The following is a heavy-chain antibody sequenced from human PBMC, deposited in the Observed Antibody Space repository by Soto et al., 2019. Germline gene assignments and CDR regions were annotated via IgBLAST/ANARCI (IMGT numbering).Heavy chain of an antibody. CDR1: GFTFSSYA. Sequence: GGSLRLSCAASGFTFSSYAMSWVRQAPGKGLEWVSAISGSGGSTYYADSVKGRFTISRDNSKNTLYLQMNSLRAEDTAVYYCAKDRSVPSTVVTPNYFDYWGQGTLVTVSS. D-gene: IGHD4-17*01. V-gene: IGHV3-23*01. CDR3: AKDRSVPSTVVTPNYFDY. J-gene: IGHJ4*02. CDR2: ISGSGGST.